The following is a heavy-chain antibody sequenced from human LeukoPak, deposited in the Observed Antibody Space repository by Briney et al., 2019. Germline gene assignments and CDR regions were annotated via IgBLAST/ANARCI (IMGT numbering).Heavy chain of an antibody. D-gene: IGHD2-21*02. CDR3: TRRPNDVCDAGGCYRNYFDP. J-gene: IGHJ5*02. V-gene: IGHV4-39*01. Sequence: PSETLSLTCTVSGGSIRGSDYYWGWICQPPGKEMEWIGHIYHSGTFYFNPSLTSRVTVSVDTSKNQFSLSLTAVTASDTALYYCTRRPNDVCDAGGCYRNYFDPWGQGILVTVSS. CDR2: IYHSGTF. CDR1: GGSIRGSDYY.